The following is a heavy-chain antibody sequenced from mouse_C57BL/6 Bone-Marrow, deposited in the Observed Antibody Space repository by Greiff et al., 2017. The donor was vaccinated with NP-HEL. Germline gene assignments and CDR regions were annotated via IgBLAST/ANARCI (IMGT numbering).Heavy chain of an antibody. Sequence: VQLQQPGAELVMPGASVKLSCKASGYTFTSYWMHWVKQRPGQGLEWIGEIDPSDSYTNYNQKFKGKSTLTVDKSSSTAYMQLSSLTSEDSAVDYCARNYYGSSYYWGQGTTLTVSS. CDR1: GYTFTSYW. D-gene: IGHD1-1*01. CDR2: IDPSDSYT. V-gene: IGHV1-69*01. CDR3: ARNYYGSSYY. J-gene: IGHJ2*01.